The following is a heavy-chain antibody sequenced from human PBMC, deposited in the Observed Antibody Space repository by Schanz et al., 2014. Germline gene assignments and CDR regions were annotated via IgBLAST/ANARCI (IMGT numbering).Heavy chain of an antibody. V-gene: IGHV3-30*18. CDR2: VSSDGNNG. J-gene: IGHJ5*02. CDR3: AKQHIVRGVSYLNWIDA. D-gene: IGHD3-10*01. CDR1: GFTFSTHA. Sequence: VQLVESGGGVVQPGRSLRLSCAASGFTFSTHAMHWVRQAPGKGLEWVALVSSDGNNGYYTDSVKGRFTISRDNSKITVPQQMNSLRAEDTAVYYCAKQHIVRGVSYLNWIDAWGQGTPVTVSS.